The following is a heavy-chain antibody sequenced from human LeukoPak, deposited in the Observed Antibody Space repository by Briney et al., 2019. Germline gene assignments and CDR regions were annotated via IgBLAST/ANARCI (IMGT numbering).Heavy chain of an antibody. J-gene: IGHJ4*02. CDR1: GGSISNYY. CDR3: AKIGYSSGWFEVDS. Sequence: SETLSLTCTVSGGSISNYYWTWIRQPVGKGLEWIGRIYTSGSTSYNPSLKSRVTISLDKSKNQFSLRLSSVTAADTAVYFCAKIGYSSGWFEVDSWGQGTLVTVSS. D-gene: IGHD6-19*01. CDR2: IYTSGST. V-gene: IGHV4-4*07.